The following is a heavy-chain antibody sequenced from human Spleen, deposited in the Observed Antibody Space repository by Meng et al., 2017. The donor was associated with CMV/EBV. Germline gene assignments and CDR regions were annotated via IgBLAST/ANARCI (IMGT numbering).Heavy chain of an antibody. V-gene: IGHV3-7*01. CDR1: GFTFSSYW. D-gene: IGHD3-16*01. J-gene: IGHJ3*02. Sequence: GESLKISCVASGFTFSSYWMSWVRQAPGRGLEWVANINVYGSEKYYMDSVKGRFTISRDNAKNSLYLQMNSLRAEDTAVYYCVTDQDRLGGIWGQGTMVTVSS. CDR2: INVYGSEK. CDR3: VTDQDRLGGI.